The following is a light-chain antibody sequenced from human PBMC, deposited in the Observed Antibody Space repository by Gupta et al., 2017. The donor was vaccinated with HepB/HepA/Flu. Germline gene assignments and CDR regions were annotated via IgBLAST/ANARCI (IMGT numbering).Light chain of an antibody. CDR2: ENN. Sequence: QSVLTQPPSVSAAPGQHVTISCFGSSSNIGNNDVSWYQQLPGTAPKLLIYENNKRPAVIPDLFSGSKAGTSATLCITGLQTGDEADYYCGTLDSSLSAGVFGGGTKLTVL. V-gene: IGLV1-51*02. J-gene: IGLJ3*02. CDR1: SSNIGNND. CDR3: GTLDSSLSAGV.